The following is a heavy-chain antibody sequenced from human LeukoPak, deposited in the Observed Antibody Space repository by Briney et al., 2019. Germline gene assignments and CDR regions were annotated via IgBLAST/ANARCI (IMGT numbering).Heavy chain of an antibody. V-gene: IGHV3-30*03. CDR2: ISSNGNDK. D-gene: IGHD3-16*01. J-gene: IGHJ3*02. Sequence: PGGSLRLSCAASGVTFSNYGMHWVRQAPGKGLEWVALISSNGNDKVYGDSVKGRFTISRDNAKNSLYLQMNSLRAEDTAVYYCARVSPGEAFDIWGQGTMVTVSS. CDR3: ARVSPGEAFDI. CDR1: GVTFSNYG.